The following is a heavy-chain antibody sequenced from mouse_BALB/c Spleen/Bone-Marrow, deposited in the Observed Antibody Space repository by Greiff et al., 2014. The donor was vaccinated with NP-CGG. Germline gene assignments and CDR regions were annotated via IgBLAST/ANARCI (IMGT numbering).Heavy chain of an antibody. V-gene: IGHV1-5*01. Sequence: VQLQQSGAVLARPGASVRMSCKASGYTFTSFWMHWVKQRPGQGLEWIGAVYPGNNDTNYDQNFKGKAKLTAVTSTSTAYVEFSSLTNEDSAVYYCTRYYYGGRDWYFDVWGAGTTVTVSS. CDR2: VYPGNNDT. CDR3: TRYYYGGRDWYFDV. J-gene: IGHJ1*01. CDR1: GYTFTSFW. D-gene: IGHD1-1*01.